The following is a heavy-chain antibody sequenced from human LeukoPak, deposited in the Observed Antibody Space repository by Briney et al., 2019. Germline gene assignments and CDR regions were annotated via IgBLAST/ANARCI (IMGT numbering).Heavy chain of an antibody. Sequence: ASVKVSCKASGYTFTSYYMHWVRQAPGQGLEWMGIINPSGGSTNYAQKFQGRVTITADESTSTAYMELSSLRSEDTAVYYCARESGSHQGYFDYWGQGTLVTVSS. CDR1: GYTFTSYY. V-gene: IGHV1-46*01. CDR3: ARESGSHQGYFDY. J-gene: IGHJ4*02. CDR2: INPSGGST.